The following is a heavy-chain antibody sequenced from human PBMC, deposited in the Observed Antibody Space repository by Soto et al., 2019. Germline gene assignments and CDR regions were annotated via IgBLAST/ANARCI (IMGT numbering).Heavy chain of an antibody. CDR2: INGHGTST. Sequence: EVRLEEAGGGLFQPGGSLTLSCAASGFNFSDYWMHWVRQVPGKGLMWVARINGHGTSTSHADSVKGRFTISRDNVKNTVYLQMNTLRAEDTALYYCSRVWSYKFDFWGQGALVIVSS. CDR3: SRVWSYKFDF. D-gene: IGHD1-20*01. CDR1: GFNFSDYW. V-gene: IGHV3-74*01. J-gene: IGHJ4*02.